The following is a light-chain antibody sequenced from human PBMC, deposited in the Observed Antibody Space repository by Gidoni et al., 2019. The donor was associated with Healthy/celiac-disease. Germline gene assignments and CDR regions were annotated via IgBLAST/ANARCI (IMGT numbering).Light chain of an antibody. Sequence: DIVMTQSPDSLAVSLGERATINGKSSQSVLYSSNNKKYLAWYQQKPGQPPKLLIYWASTRESGVPDRFSGSGSGTDFTLTISSLQAEDVAVYYCQQYYSTPCSFXXXTKLEIK. J-gene: IGKJ2*04. CDR2: WAS. CDR1: QSVLYSSNNKKY. CDR3: QQYYSTPCS. V-gene: IGKV4-1*01.